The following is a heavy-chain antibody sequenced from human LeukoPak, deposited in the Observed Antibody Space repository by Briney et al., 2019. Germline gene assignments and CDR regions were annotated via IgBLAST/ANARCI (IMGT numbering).Heavy chain of an antibody. CDR1: GGSISSGTYY. J-gene: IGHJ6*03. V-gene: IGHV4-61*02. CDR2: IYSSGST. Sequence: PSETLSLTCSVSGGSISSGTYYWSWIRQPAGKGLEWIGRIYSSGSTNYNPSLKSRVTISVDTSKNQFSLKLSSVTAADAAVYYCAREASIGLQLPFYYYYYMDVWGKGTTVTISS. D-gene: IGHD1-1*01. CDR3: AREASIGLQLPFYYYYYMDV.